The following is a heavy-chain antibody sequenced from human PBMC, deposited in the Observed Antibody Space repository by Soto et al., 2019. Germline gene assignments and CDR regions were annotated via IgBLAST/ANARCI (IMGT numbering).Heavy chain of an antibody. CDR1: GGTFSSYT. CDR2: IIPIHGIA. CDR3: ARAPRYCSGGSCYSNDY. D-gene: IGHD2-15*01. V-gene: IGHV1-69*02. J-gene: IGHJ4*02. Sequence: QVQLVQSGAEVKKPESSVKVYCKASGGTFSSYTISWVRQAPGQGLEWMGRIIPIHGIANYAQKFQGRVTITTDKSTSTAYMELSSLGSEHTAVYYCARAPRYCSGGSCYSNDYWGQGTLVTVSS.